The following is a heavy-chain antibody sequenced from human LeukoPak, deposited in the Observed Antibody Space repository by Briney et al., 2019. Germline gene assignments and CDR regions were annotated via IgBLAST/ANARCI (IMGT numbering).Heavy chain of an antibody. CDR2: ISAYNGNT. CDR1: GYTFTSYG. V-gene: IGHV1-18*01. J-gene: IGHJ5*02. CDR3: ARVVGXXTLYVVEIGFDP. Sequence: ASVKVSCKASGYTFTSYGISWVRQAPGQGLEWMGWISAYNGNTNYAQKLQGRVTMTTDTSTSTAYMELRSLRSYDTAVYYCARVVGXXTLYVVEIGFDPWGQGTLVTVSS. D-gene: IGHD2-2*02.